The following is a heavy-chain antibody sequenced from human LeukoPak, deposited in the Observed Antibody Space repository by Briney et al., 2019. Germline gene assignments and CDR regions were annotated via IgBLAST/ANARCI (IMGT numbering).Heavy chain of an antibody. D-gene: IGHD6-19*01. CDR2: IYSSGAT. Sequence: SETLSLTCTVSGGSISGYYWSWIRQSPGKGLEWFGYIYSSGATNYYPSFETRVTISLDTSKNQFSLKVSSVTAADTAVYHCARHVRDSSGVSHHYCLDVWGKGTTVTVSS. CDR1: GGSISGYY. V-gene: IGHV4-4*08. CDR3: ARHVRDSSGVSHHYCLDV. J-gene: IGHJ6*03.